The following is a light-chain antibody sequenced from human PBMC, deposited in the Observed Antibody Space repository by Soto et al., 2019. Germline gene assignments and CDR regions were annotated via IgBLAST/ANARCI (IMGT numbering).Light chain of an antibody. V-gene: IGKV3-15*01. Sequence: EIVMTQSPATLSVTPGEGATLSCRASQSISSNLAWYQQKPGQAPKLLIYGASTRATGFPARFSGSGYGTEFTLTISSLQSEDFAVYYCQQYNDWPLTFGGGTKVEIK. J-gene: IGKJ4*01. CDR3: QQYNDWPLT. CDR2: GAS. CDR1: QSISSN.